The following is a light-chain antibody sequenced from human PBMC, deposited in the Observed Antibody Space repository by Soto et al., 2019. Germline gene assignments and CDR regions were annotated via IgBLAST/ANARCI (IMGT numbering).Light chain of an antibody. Sequence: QYALTQAPSGSGSPGQSVAISCSGTSSDVGGYNYVSWYQQHPGKAPKLMIYDVNKRPSGVPDRFSGSKSGNTASLTVSGLQAEDEADYYCISYAGSNKPAFGGGTKLTVL. J-gene: IGLJ2*01. V-gene: IGLV2-8*01. CDR1: SSDVGGYNY. CDR2: DVN. CDR3: ISYAGSNKPA.